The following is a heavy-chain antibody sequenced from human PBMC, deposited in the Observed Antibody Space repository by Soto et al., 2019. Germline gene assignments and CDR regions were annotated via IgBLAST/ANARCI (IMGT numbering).Heavy chain of an antibody. Sequence: SETLSLTCTVSGGSISSGGYYWSWIRQHPGKGLEWIGYIYYSGSTYYNPSLKSRVTISVDTSKNQFSLKLSSVTAADTAVYYCARNYYGSGSYHYMDVWGKGTTVTVSS. D-gene: IGHD3-10*01. V-gene: IGHV4-31*03. J-gene: IGHJ6*03. CDR1: GGSISSGGYY. CDR2: IYYSGST. CDR3: ARNYYGSGSYHYMDV.